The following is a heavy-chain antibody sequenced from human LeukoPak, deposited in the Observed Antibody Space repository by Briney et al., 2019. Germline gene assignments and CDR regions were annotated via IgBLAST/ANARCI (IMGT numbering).Heavy chain of an antibody. Sequence: KPSETLSLTCTVSGGSISSYYWSWIRQPPGKGLEWIGYIYYSGSTNYNPSLKSRVTISVDTSKNQFSLKLSSVTAADTAVYYCARNPYYYDSSGYYYYYGMDVWGQGTTVTVSS. J-gene: IGHJ6*02. CDR1: GGSISSYY. D-gene: IGHD3-22*01. V-gene: IGHV4-59*01. CDR3: ARNPYYYDSSGYYYYYGMDV. CDR2: IYYSGST.